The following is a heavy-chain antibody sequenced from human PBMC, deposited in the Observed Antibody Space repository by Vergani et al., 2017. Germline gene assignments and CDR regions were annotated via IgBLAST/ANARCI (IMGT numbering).Heavy chain of an antibody. CDR3: AGDTHGWQRADR. Sequence: QVRLQESGPGLVKPSETLSLTCHVFGVSVTDYNCNWIRQAPGKGLEWIGSLSTTGGATHASHKPSLKSRVSISVDTSKSQFSLGLTSVTAADSAIYYCAGDTHGWQRADRWGRGLLVSVSS. CDR2: LSTTGGA. J-gene: IGHJ5*02. V-gene: IGHV4-59*02. D-gene: IGHD6-19*01. CDR1: GVSVTDYN.